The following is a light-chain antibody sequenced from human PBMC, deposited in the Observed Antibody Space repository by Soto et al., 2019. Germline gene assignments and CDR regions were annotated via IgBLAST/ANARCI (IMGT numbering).Light chain of an antibody. CDR3: CSYTSGSTLVV. CDR2: EVS. CDR1: SSDIGTYNF. V-gene: IGLV2-14*01. J-gene: IGLJ3*02. Sequence: QSALTQPASASGSPGQSITISCTGTSSDIGTYNFVSWYQHHPGKAPKLMIFEVSYRPSGVSNRFSGSKSGNTASLTISGRQAEDEADYYCCSYTSGSTLVVFGGGTKLTVL.